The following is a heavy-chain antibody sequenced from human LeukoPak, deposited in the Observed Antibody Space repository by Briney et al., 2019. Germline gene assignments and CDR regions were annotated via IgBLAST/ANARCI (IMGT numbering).Heavy chain of an antibody. Sequence: GGSLRLSCAAPGFTFSSYSMNWVRQAPGKGLEWVSSISSSSYIYYADSVKGRFTISRDNAKNSLYLQMNSLRAEDTAVYYCARDRDTAMAVIDYWGQGTLVTVSS. D-gene: IGHD5-18*01. CDR3: ARDRDTAMAVIDY. CDR1: GFTFSSYS. J-gene: IGHJ4*02. V-gene: IGHV3-21*01. CDR2: ISSSSYI.